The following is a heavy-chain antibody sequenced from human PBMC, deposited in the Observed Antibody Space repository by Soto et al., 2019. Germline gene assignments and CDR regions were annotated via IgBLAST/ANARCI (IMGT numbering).Heavy chain of an antibody. CDR2: IYYSGTS. J-gene: IGHJ5*02. CDR1: GGSISDDTYY. D-gene: IGHD2-2*01. CDR3: ARLHCTRPGCVPLDP. Sequence: PSETLSLTCTVSGGSISDDTYYWGWIRQPPGKGLEWIGSIYYSGTSSYNPSLESRVTMSVDTSKKQLSLRLRSVTATDTAVYYCARLHCTRPGCVPLDPWGPGTLVTVSS. V-gene: IGHV4-39*01.